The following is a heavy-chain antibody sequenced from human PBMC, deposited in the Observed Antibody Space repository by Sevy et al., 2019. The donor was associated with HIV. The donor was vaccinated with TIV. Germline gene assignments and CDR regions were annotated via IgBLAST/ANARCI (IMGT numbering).Heavy chain of an antibody. D-gene: IGHD4-17*01. Sequence: GGSLRLSCAASGFTFRIYGMSWVRQAPGKGLEWVSSISGPGALTYYADSVKGRFTISRDNSKNTLFLQMNSLRAEDTALYFCAKGDEPATDYADHVPNGFDIWGQGTMVTVSS. J-gene: IGHJ3*02. CDR1: GFTFRIYG. CDR2: ISGPGALT. V-gene: IGHV3-23*01. CDR3: AKGDEPATDYADHVPNGFDI.